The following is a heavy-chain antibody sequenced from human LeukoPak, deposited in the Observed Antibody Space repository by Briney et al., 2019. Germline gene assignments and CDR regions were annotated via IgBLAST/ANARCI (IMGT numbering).Heavy chain of an antibody. D-gene: IGHD1-26*01. J-gene: IGHJ3*02. CDR1: GGSISSSSYY. CDR2: IYYSGST. Sequence: SETLSLTCTVSGGSISSSSYYWSWIRQPPGKGLEWIGYIYYSGSTNYNPSLKSRVTISVDTSKNQFSLKLSSVTAADTAVYYCARHGVGATRNAFDIWGQGTMVTVSS. CDR3: ARHGVGATRNAFDI. V-gene: IGHV4-61*05.